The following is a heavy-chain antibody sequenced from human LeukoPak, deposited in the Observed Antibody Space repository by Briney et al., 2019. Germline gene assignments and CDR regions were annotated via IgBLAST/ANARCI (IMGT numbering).Heavy chain of an antibody. V-gene: IGHV4-39*01. D-gene: IGHD3-22*01. Sequence: PSETLSLTCTVAGGSISTSTYNWGWIRQPPGKGLEWIGSVYYTGITYYNPSAESRVTISVDTSKNHFSLELNSVTAADTGVYFCARQVRSPVVMFMDVWGKGTTVIVSS. CDR3: ARQVRSPVVMFMDV. CDR2: VYYTGIT. J-gene: IGHJ6*03. CDR1: GGSISTSTYN.